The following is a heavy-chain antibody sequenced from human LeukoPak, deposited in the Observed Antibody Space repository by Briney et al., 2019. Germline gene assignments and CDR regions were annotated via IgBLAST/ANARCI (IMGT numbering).Heavy chain of an antibody. J-gene: IGHJ4*02. V-gene: IGHV4-34*01. CDR1: GGSFSGYY. CDR3: LRGYYGRSGYYYIDY. D-gene: IGHD3-22*01. Sequence: SETLSLTCAVFGGSFSGYYWIGMRHPPGKALEWIGEINHTGYTNYNRSLKSQLTISVDTSKNQYSLNLTFMTAEDTALYRRLRGYYGRSGYYYIDYWAEGTRLTVSS. CDR2: INHTGYT.